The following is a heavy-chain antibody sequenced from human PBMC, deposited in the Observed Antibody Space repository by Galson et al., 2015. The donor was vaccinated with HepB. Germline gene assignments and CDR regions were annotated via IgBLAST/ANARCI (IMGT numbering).Heavy chain of an antibody. CDR2: ISYEGSNI. D-gene: IGHD2-8*01. J-gene: IGHJ3*02. CDR3: AKRRIILMMYVNDNAFDM. Sequence: SLRLSCAASGGDFNHSGMHWVRQAPGKELGWVAIISYEGSNIHYADSVKRRFTISRDNSKNTLYLQMNSLRAEDSAMYYCAKRRIILMMYVNDNAFDMWGQGTMVTVSS. CDR1: GGDFNHSG. V-gene: IGHV3-30*18.